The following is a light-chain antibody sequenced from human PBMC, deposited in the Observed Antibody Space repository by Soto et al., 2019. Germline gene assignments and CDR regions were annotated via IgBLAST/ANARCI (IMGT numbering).Light chain of an antibody. CDR2: GDS. CDR3: CSVAGTDTVV. V-gene: IGLV2-23*01. CDR1: SSDFGNYNL. J-gene: IGLJ2*01. Sequence: QSALTQPASVSGSPGQSITLSCTGTSSDFGNYNLVSWYQQHPGKAPKLIIFGDSRRPSGVSDRFSGSKSANTASLTISGLQTEDEAEYHCCSVAGTDTVVFGGGTKLTVL.